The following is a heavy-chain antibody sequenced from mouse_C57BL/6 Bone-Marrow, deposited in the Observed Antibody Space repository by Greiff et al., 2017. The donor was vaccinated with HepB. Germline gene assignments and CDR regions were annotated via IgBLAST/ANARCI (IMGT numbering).Heavy chain of an antibody. J-gene: IGHJ1*03. CDR3: AIGTVEGRWYFDV. Sequence: EVKLVESGGDLVKPGGSLKLSCAASGFTFSSYGMSWVRQTPDKRLEWVATISSGGSYTYYPDSVKGRFTISRDTAKNTLSLQMSSLKSEDTAMYYCAIGTVEGRWYFDVWGTGTTVTVSS. CDR1: GFTFSSYG. CDR2: ISSGGSYT. D-gene: IGHD1-1*01. V-gene: IGHV5-6*01.